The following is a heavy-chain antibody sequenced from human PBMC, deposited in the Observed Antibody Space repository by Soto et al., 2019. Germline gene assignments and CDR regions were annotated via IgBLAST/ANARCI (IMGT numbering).Heavy chain of an antibody. J-gene: IGHJ5*02. Sequence: GASVKVSCKASGYTFTSYAMHWVRQAPGQRLEWMGWINAGNGNAKYSQKFQGRVTITRDTSASTAYMELSSLRSEDTAVYYCARALCSGGSCYPYLTPGGWFDPWGQGTLVTVSS. CDR1: GYTFTSYA. CDR3: ARALCSGGSCYPYLTPGGWFDP. D-gene: IGHD2-15*01. V-gene: IGHV1-3*01. CDR2: INAGNGNA.